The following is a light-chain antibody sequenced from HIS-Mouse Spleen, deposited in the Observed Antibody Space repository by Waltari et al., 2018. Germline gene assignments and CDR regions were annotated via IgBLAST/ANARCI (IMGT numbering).Light chain of an antibody. J-gene: IGLJ2*01. CDR1: ALPKKY. CDR2: GDS. CDR3: YSTDSSGNHRV. Sequence: SYELTQPPSVSVSPGQTARITCSGDALPKKYAYWYQQKSGQAPVLVIYGDSNRTSGMPERFSGSSSGTMATLTISGAQVEDEADYYCYSTDSSGNHRVFGGGTKLTVL. V-gene: IGLV3-10*01.